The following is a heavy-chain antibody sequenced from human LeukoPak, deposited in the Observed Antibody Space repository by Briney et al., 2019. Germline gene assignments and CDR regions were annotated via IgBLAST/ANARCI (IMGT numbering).Heavy chain of an antibody. CDR2: ISSNGGST. Sequence: PGGSLRLSCSASGFTFSRYAMHWVRQAPGKGLEYVSAISSNGGSTYYADSVKGRFTISRDNSRNTLHLQMSSLRVEDTAVYYCARHSAGYTTFFDYWGQGTLVTVSS. J-gene: IGHJ4*02. D-gene: IGHD5-24*01. CDR1: GFTFSRYA. V-gene: IGHV3-64D*06. CDR3: ARHSAGYTTFFDY.